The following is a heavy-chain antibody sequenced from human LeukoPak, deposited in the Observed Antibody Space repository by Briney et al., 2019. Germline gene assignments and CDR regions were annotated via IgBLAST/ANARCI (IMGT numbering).Heavy chain of an antibody. D-gene: IGHD3-22*01. CDR3: ARTYDSSGYYYFPYYYYGMDV. V-gene: IGHV4-34*01. CDR1: GGSFSGYY. J-gene: IGHJ6*02. CDR2: INHSGST. Sequence: PSETLSLTCAVYGGSFSGYYWSWIRQPPGKGLEWIGEINHSGSTNYNPSLKSRVTISVDTSKNQFSLKLSSVTAADTAVYYCARTYDSSGYYYFPYYYYGMDVWGQGTTVTVSS.